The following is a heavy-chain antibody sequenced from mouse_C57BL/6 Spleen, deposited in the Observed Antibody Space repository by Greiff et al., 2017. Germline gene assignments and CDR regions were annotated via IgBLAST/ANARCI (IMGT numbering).Heavy chain of an antibody. CDR2: IYPRSGNT. D-gene: IGHD2-3*01. Sequence: VQLQESGAELARPGASVKLSCKASGYTFTSYGISWVKQRTGQGLEWIGEIYPRSGNTYYNEKFKGKATLTADKSSSTAYMELRSLTAEDSAVFFGARWVYEGYYFDDWGQGTTLTVSS. V-gene: IGHV1-81*01. CDR1: GYTFTSYG. J-gene: IGHJ2*01. CDR3: ARWVYEGYYFDD.